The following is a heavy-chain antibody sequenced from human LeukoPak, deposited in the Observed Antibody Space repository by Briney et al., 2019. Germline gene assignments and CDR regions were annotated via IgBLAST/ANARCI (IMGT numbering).Heavy chain of an antibody. D-gene: IGHD3-3*01. CDR1: GFTVSSNY. J-gene: IGHJ6*02. V-gene: IGHV3-53*05. Sequence: GGSLRLSCAASGFTVSSNYMSWVRQAPGKGLEWVSVIYSGGSTYYADSVKGRFTISRDNSKNTLYLQMNSLRAEDTAVYYCAKDHLWYDFWSRGMDVWGQGTTVTVSS. CDR2: IYSGGST. CDR3: AKDHLWYDFWSRGMDV.